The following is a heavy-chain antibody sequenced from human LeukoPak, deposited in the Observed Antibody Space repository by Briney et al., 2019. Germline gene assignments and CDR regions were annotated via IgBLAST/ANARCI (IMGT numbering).Heavy chain of an antibody. CDR3: TKSDVYGLIRI. V-gene: IGHV4-39*07. Sequence: SETLSLTCSVSGDSITGYYWGWIRQPPGKGLEWIGNIYYTGNTYYNSSLKSRVTISLDTSKNQFSLTVISMTAADTAAYYCTKSDVYGLIRICGRGTMVTVSS. J-gene: IGHJ3*02. D-gene: IGHD3-10*01. CDR2: IYYTGNT. CDR1: GDSITGYY.